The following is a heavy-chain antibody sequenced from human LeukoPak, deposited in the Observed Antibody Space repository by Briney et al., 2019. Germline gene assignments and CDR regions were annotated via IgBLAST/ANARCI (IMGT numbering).Heavy chain of an antibody. Sequence: SETLSLTCSVSGGSISSYYWSWLRQPPAKGLEWVGYIYYSGSTNYNPSLKSRVTISVDTSKNQFSLKLSSVTAADTAVYYCARAGLSSGWYRNDYWGQGTLVTVSS. CDR1: GGSISSYY. CDR2: IYYSGST. CDR3: ARAGLSSGWYRNDY. V-gene: IGHV4-59*01. D-gene: IGHD6-19*01. J-gene: IGHJ4*02.